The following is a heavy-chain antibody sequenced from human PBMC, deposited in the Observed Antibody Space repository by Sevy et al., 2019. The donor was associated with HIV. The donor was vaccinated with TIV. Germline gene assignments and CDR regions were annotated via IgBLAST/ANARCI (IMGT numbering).Heavy chain of an antibody. CDR1: GFTFSSYG. Sequence: GGSLRLSCAASGFTFSSYGMHWVRQAPGKGLEWVAVIWYDGSNKYYADSVKGRFTISRDNSKNKQYLQMNSLRAEDTAVYYCARRLRLGGSQASDAFDIWGQGTMVTVSS. CDR2: IWYDGSNK. CDR3: ARRLRLGGSQASDAFDI. J-gene: IGHJ3*02. D-gene: IGHD3-16*01. V-gene: IGHV3-33*01.